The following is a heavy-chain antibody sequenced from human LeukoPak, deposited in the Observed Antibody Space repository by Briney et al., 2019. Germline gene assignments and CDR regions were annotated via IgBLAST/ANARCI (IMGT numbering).Heavy chain of an antibody. D-gene: IGHD6-19*01. V-gene: IGHV4-59*01. CDR2: IYYSGST. Sequence: PSETLSLTCTVSGGSISSYYWSWIRQPPGKGLEWIGYIYYSGSTNYNPSLKSRVTISVDTSKNQFSLKLSSVTAADTAVYYCARDKVAGTNRYFDLWGRGTLVTVSS. CDR3: ARDKVAGTNRYFDL. CDR1: GGSISSYY. J-gene: IGHJ2*01.